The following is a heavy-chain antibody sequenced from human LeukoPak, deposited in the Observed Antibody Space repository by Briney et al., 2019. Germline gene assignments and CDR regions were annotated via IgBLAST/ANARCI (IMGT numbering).Heavy chain of an antibody. CDR2: IHYSGNT. Sequence: SETLSLTCSVSGGAISGYYWSWIRQTPVKGLEWIACIHYSGNTNYNPSLKSRVTISVDTSQNQFSLKLSSVTAADTAVYYCARHYGSGTYPLDYWGRGTLVTVSS. V-gene: IGHV4-59*08. CDR1: GGAISGYY. D-gene: IGHD3-10*01. CDR3: ARHYGSGTYPLDY. J-gene: IGHJ4*02.